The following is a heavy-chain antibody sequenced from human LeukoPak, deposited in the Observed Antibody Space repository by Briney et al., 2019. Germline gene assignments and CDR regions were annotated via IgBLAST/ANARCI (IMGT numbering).Heavy chain of an antibody. J-gene: IGHJ4*02. CDR2: IKQDGSEK. V-gene: IGHV3-7*04. CDR3: ARATTVTTSPSGYFDY. CDR1: GFTFSSYW. Sequence: GGSLRPSCAASGFTFSSYWMSWVRQAPGKGLEWVANIKQDGSEKYYVDSVKGRFTISRDNAKNSLYLQMNSLRAEDTAVYYCARATTVTTSPSGYFDYWGQGTLVTVSS. D-gene: IGHD4-17*01.